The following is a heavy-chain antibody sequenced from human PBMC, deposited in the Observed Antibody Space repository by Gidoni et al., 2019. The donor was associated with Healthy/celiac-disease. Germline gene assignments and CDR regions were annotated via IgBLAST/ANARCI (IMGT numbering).Heavy chain of an antibody. CDR2: INAGNGNT. D-gene: IGHD6-19*01. CDR1: GYTFTSYA. V-gene: IGHV1-3*01. J-gene: IGHJ5*02. CDR3: ARIAVAGHFNTGWFDP. Sequence: QVQLVQSGAEVKKPGASVKVSCKASGYTFTSYAMHWVRQAPGQRLEWMGWINAGNGNTKNSQKFQGRVTITRDTSASTAHMELSSLRSEDTAVYYCARIAVAGHFNTGWFDPWGQGTLVTVSS.